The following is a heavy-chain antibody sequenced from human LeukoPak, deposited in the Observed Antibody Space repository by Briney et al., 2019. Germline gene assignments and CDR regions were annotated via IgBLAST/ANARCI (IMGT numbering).Heavy chain of an antibody. Sequence: GRSLRFSCAASGFTFDDYAMPWVRQAPGKGLEWVSGISWNSGSIGYADSVKGRFTISRDNAKNSLYLQMNSLRAEDTALYYCAKILAAAGSLFDYWGQGTLVTVSS. CDR1: GFTFDDYA. J-gene: IGHJ4*02. CDR3: AKILAAAGSLFDY. CDR2: ISWNSGSI. V-gene: IGHV3-9*01. D-gene: IGHD6-13*01.